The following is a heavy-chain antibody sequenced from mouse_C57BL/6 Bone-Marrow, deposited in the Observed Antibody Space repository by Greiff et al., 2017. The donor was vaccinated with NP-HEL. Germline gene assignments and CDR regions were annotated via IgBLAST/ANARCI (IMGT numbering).Heavy chain of an antibody. CDR3: ARDYCYGSSPYYFDC. J-gene: IGHJ2*01. V-gene: IGHV5-4*01. CDR1: GFTFSSYA. D-gene: IGHD1-1*01. CDR2: ISDGGSYS. Sequence: EVQLVESGGGLVKPGGSLKLSCAASGFTFSSYAMSWVRQTPEKRLEWVANISDGGSYSYSPDNVQGRFTLPRATAKNSLYLQMSHLKSEDTAMYYCARDYCYGSSPYYFDCWGQGATLTVS.